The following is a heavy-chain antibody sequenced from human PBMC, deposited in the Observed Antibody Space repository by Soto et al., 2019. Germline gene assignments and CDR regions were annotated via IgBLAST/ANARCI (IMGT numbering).Heavy chain of an antibody. CDR2: IKPSGGST. Sequence: QVQLVQSGAEVKKPGASVKVSCKASGYTFTSYYMHWVRQAPGQGLEWMGIIKPSGGSTSYVQKLQGRVTMTRHTSTSKVYMELGSLSSEDTTVYYCASELLGGYCSSTSCYNGIDYSGQGTLVTVSS. CDR1: GYTFTSYY. D-gene: IGHD2-2*03. V-gene: IGHV1-46*01. CDR3: ASELLGGYCSSTSCYNGIDY. J-gene: IGHJ4*02.